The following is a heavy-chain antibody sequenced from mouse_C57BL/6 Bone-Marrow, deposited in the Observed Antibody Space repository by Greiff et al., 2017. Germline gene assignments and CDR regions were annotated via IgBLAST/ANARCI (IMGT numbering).Heavy chain of an antibody. CDR1: GYTFTSYW. Sequence: VQLQQPGAELVKPGASVKMSCKASGYTFTSYWITWVKQRPGPGLEWIGDIYPGSGSTNYNEKFKSKATLTVDTSSSTAYMQLSSRTSEDSAVYYCASQTAQGTGDYFGYWGQGTTLTVSS. CDR2: IYPGSGST. V-gene: IGHV1-55*01. CDR3: ASQTAQGTGDYFGY. J-gene: IGHJ2*01. D-gene: IGHD3-2*02.